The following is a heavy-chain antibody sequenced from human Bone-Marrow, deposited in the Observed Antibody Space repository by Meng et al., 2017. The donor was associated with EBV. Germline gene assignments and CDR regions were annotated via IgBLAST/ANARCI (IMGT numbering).Heavy chain of an antibody. J-gene: IGHJ4*02. CDR1: TSLIHRGHW. CDR2: IHHSGGT. V-gene: IGHV4-4*02. Sequence: GHMGAWGPGMVGTAGTRSLSVDLSTSLIHRGHWGSWVRPSPRKGLDWIGEIHHSGGTYYNPTLKSRVTKPQYMTKDQFSLRLSSVPAADTAEYYCARAGYHRPASEYWGQGTLVTVSS. D-gene: IGHD2-15*01. CDR3: ARAGYHRPASEY.